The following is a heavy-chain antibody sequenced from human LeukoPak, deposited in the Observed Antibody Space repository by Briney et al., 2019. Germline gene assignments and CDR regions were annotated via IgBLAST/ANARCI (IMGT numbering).Heavy chain of an antibody. CDR3: AKVAQRGFDYSNSLEH. D-gene: IGHD4-11*01. V-gene: IGHV3-33*06. CDR2: IWSDATNQ. Sequence: GGSLRLSCEASGFTFSHFGMHWVRQAPGKGLEWVAVIWSDATNQYYADSVKGRFTISRDNFKRTVSLEMNSLRVEDTAVYYCAKVAQRGFDYSNSLEHWGQGSLVIVSS. CDR1: GFTFSHFG. J-gene: IGHJ5*02.